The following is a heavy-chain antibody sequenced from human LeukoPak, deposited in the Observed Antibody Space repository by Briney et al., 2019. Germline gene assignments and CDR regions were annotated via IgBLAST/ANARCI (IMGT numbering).Heavy chain of an antibody. J-gene: IGHJ4*02. V-gene: IGHV3-30-3*01. Sequence: GGSLRLSCAASGFTFSSYAMHWVRQAPGKGLEWVAVISYDGSNKYYADSVKGRFTISRDNSKNTLYLQMNSLRAEDTAVYYCAKSRSPPSSSWPFDYWGQGTLVTVSS. CDR3: AKSRSPPSSSWPFDY. CDR2: ISYDGSNK. CDR1: GFTFSSYA. D-gene: IGHD6-13*01.